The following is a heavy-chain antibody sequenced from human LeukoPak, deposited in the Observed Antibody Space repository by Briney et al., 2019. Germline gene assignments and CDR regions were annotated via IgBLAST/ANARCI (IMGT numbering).Heavy chain of an antibody. J-gene: IGHJ5*02. CDR3: SRDYDRSGFRFDL. Sequence: SQTLSLTCTVSGGSISSGGYYWTWIRQHPGKGLEWFGFIYYSGSTYYNPYLKSRVTISVDTSKNQFSLKLSSVTAADTAVYYCSRDYDRSGFRFDLWGPGTLVTVSS. CDR2: IYYSGST. CDR1: GGSISSGGYY. V-gene: IGHV4-31*03. D-gene: IGHD3-22*01.